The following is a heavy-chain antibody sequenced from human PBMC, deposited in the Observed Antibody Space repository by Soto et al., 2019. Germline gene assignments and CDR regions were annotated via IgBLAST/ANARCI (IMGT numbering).Heavy chain of an antibody. D-gene: IGHD4-17*01. CDR1: GGSISSSSYY. J-gene: IGHJ5*02. CDR2: IYYSGST. V-gene: IGHV4-39*01. Sequence: PSEPLPLTCTVSGGSISSSSYYWGWIRQPPGKGLEWIGSIYYSGSTYYNPSLKSRVTISVDTSKKQFSLKLSSVTAADTAVYYCARPYHCLYAFDPSGQGNAVTV. CDR3: ARPYHCLYAFDP.